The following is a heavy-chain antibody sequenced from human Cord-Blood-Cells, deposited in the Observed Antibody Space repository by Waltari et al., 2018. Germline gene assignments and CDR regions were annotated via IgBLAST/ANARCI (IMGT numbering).Heavy chain of an antibody. Sequence: QVQLQQSGPGLVKHLPSISLTCAIRGDSVSTKSAAWYWSRQSPSGGLEWPGRTYYRSKRYNDYAVSVKSRITINPDTSKSQFSLQLNSVTPEDTAVYYFSREYKSGVRYAFDIWGQGTMVTVSS. D-gene: IGHD1-20*01. V-gene: IGHV6-1*01. CDR1: GDSVSTKSAA. CDR2: TYYRSKRYN. J-gene: IGHJ3*02. CDR3: SREYKSGVRYAFDI.